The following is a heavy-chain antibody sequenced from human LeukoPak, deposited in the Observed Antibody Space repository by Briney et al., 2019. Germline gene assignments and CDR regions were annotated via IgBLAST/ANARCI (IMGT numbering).Heavy chain of an antibody. CDR3: ARGRTTYDYVWGSYRPPDY. Sequence: SETLSLTCAVYGGSFSGYYWNWIRQPPGKGLEWIGEINHRGSTNYNPSLKSRVSISVDTSKNQFSLKLSSVTAAETAVSNCARGRTTYDYVWGSYRPPDYWGQGTLVTVSS. J-gene: IGHJ4*02. D-gene: IGHD3-16*02. V-gene: IGHV4-34*01. CDR2: INHRGST. CDR1: GGSFSGYY.